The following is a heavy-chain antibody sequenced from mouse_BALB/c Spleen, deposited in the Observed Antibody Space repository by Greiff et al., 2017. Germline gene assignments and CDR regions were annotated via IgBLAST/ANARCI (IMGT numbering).Heavy chain of an antibody. J-gene: IGHJ3*01. CDR2: INPSTGYT. CDR3: ARYQFAY. V-gene: IGHV1-7*01. CDR1: GYTFTSYW. Sequence: QVQLKESGAELAKPGASVKMSCKASGYTFTSYWMHWVKQRPGQGLEWIGYINPSTGYTEYNQKFKDKATLTADKSSSTAYMQLSSLTSEDSAVYYCARYQFAYWGQGTLVTVSA.